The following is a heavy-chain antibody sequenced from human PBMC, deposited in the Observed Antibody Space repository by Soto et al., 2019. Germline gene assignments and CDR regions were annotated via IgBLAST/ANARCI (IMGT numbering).Heavy chain of an antibody. CDR3: ARAGIAAAGRGGSDY. CDR2: INAGNGNT. CDR1: GYTFTSYA. Sequence: ASVKVSCKASGYTFTSYAMHWVRQAPGQRLEWMGWINAGNGNTKYSQKFQGRVTITRDTSASTAYMELSSLRSEDTAVYYCARAGIAAAGRGGSDYWGQGTLVTVSS. J-gene: IGHJ4*02. D-gene: IGHD6-13*01. V-gene: IGHV1-3*01.